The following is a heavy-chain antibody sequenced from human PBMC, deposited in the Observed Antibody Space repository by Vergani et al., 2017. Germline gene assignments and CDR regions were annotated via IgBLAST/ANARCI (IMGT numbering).Heavy chain of an antibody. V-gene: IGHV3-15*05. Sequence: EVQLVESGGGLVKPGGSLRLSCAASGFTFSNAWMSWVRQAPGKGLEWVGRIKSKTDGGTTDYAAPVKGRFTISRDDSKNTLYLQMNSLRAEDTAVYYCARVVRAEFDPWGQGTLVTVSS. CDR3: ARVVRAEFDP. CDR1: GFTFSNAW. D-gene: IGHD3-10*01. J-gene: IGHJ5*02. CDR2: IKSKTDGGTT.